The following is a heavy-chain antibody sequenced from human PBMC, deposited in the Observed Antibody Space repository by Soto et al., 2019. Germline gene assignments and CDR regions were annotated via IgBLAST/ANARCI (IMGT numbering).Heavy chain of an antibody. Sequence: GGSLRLSCAASGFTFDDYAMHWVRQAPGKGLEWVSGISWNSGSIGYADSVKGRFTISRDNAKNSLYLQMNSLRAEDTALYYCARVIMDVWGQGTTVTVSS. CDR2: ISWNSGSI. J-gene: IGHJ6*02. CDR3: ARVIMDV. V-gene: IGHV3-9*01. CDR1: GFTFDDYA.